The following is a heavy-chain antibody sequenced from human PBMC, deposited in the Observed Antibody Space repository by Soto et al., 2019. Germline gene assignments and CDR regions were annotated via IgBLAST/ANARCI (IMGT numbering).Heavy chain of an antibody. V-gene: IGHV1-24*01. D-gene: IGHD3-3*01. J-gene: IGHJ6*02. CDR3: ATEGLRVLEWPRGPTFGMDV. CDR2: FDPEDGET. Sequence: ASVKVSCKVSGYTLTELSMHWVRQAPGKGLEWMGGFDPEDGETIYAQKFQGRVTMTEDTSTDTAYMELSSLRSEDTAVYYCATEGLRVLEWPRGPTFGMDVWGQGTTVTVSS. CDR1: GYTLTELS.